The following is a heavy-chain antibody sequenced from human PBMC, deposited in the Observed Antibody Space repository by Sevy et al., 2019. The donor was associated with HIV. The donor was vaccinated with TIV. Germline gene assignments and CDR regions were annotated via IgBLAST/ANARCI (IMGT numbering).Heavy chain of an antibody. CDR3: ATLDFWSDHPFYGTDV. V-gene: IGHV1-24*01. J-gene: IGHJ6*02. CDR2: FDPEDGET. Sequence: ASVKVSCKVSRYSLSEISMHWVRQAPGKGPEWMGGFDPEDGETIYAQKFQGRVTMTEDTSTDTAYMELRRLTSEDTAVYYCATLDFWSDHPFYGTDVWGQGTTVTVSS. D-gene: IGHD3-3*01. CDR1: RYSLSEIS.